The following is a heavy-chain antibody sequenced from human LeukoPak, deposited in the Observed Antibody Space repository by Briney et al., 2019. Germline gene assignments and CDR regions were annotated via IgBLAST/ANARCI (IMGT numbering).Heavy chain of an antibody. CDR3: ARVNYGSGSYYWFDP. CDR2: INPNSGGA. V-gene: IGHV1-2*02. Sequence: EASVKVSCKASGYTFTGYYIHWVRQAPGQGLEWMGWINPNSGGANSAQKFQGRVTMTRDTSISTAYMELSRLRSDDTAVYYCARVNYGSGSYYWFDPWGQGTLVTVSS. CDR1: GYTFTGYY. D-gene: IGHD3-10*01. J-gene: IGHJ5*02.